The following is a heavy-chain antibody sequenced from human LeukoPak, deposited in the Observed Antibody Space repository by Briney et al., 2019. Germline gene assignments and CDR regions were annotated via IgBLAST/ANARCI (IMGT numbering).Heavy chain of an antibody. Sequence: ASVKVSCKASGYTFTNCGISWARQAPGQGLEWMGWISAYNGNTNYAQKFQGRVTMTTDTSTSTAYMELRSLRSDDTAFYYCARDVSAAYVDYWGQGTLVTVSS. CDR2: ISAYNGNT. CDR3: ARDVSAAYVDY. CDR1: GYTFTNCG. J-gene: IGHJ4*02. V-gene: IGHV1-18*01. D-gene: IGHD6-13*01.